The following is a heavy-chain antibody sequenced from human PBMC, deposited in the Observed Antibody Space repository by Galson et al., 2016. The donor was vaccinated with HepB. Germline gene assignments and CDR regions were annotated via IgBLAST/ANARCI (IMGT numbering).Heavy chain of an antibody. CDR1: GLTFKNYA. CDR3: AILSWGGSWYGD. Sequence: SLRLSCAASGLTFKNYAMSWVRQAPGKGLEWVSTINGGDGLNTYYADSVRGRFTISRDSSKSALYLRMNSLRVDDTAVYYCAILSWGGSWYGDWGQGTLVTVSS. CDR2: INGGDGLNT. D-gene: IGHD6-13*01. V-gene: IGHV3-23*01. J-gene: IGHJ4*02.